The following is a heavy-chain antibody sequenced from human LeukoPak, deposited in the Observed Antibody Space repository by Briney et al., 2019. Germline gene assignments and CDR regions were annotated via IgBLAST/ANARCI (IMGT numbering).Heavy chain of an antibody. J-gene: IGHJ4*02. CDR2: ISSRSSDI. CDR1: GFTFNIYT. V-gene: IGHV3-21*01. Sequence: GGSLRLSCAASGFTFNIYTINWVRQAPGKGLEWVSSISSRSSDIHYADSVKGRFTISRYNAKNSLYLQMNSLRAEDTAVYYCARRGGDSPGHQGDFDYWGQGTLVTVSA. CDR3: ARRGGDSPGHQGDFDY. D-gene: IGHD3-22*01.